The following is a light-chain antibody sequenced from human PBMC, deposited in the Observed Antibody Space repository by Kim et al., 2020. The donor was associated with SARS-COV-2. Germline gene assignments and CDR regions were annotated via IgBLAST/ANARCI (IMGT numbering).Light chain of an antibody. CDR1: SSDVGGYNY. Sequence: GQSVTISCTGTSSDVGGYNYVSWYQQHPGKAPKLMIYDVSKRPSGVPDRFSGSKSDNTASLTFSGLQAEDEADYYCCSYAGSHTYVFGTGTKVTVL. CDR3: CSYAGSHTYV. CDR2: DVS. J-gene: IGLJ1*01. V-gene: IGLV2-11*01.